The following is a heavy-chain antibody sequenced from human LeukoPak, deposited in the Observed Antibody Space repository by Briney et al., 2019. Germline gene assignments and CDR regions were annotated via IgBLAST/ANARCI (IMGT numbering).Heavy chain of an antibody. CDR3: ARQDSSGWYEGALFDY. J-gene: IGHJ4*02. CDR1: GGSISSYY. D-gene: IGHD6-19*01. V-gene: IGHV4-4*07. Sequence: SETLSLTCTVSGGSISSYYWSWIRQPAGKGLEWIGRIYTSGSTNYNPSLKSRVTMSVDTSKNQFSLKLGSVTAADTAVYYCARQDSSGWYEGALFDYWGQGTLVTVSS. CDR2: IYTSGST.